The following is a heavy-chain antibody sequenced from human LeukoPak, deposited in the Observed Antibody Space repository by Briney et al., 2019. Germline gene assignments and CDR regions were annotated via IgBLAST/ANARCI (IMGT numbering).Heavy chain of an antibody. V-gene: IGHV4-61*02. CDR2: IYTSGST. CDR1: GGSISSGSYY. J-gene: IGHJ4*02. Sequence: SQTLSLTCTVSGGSISSGSYYWSWIRQPAGKGLEWIGRIYTSGSTNYNPSLKSRVTISVDTSKNQFSLKLSSVTAADTAVYYCASWGNYYGSGSYYGLDYWGQGTLVTVSS. D-gene: IGHD3-10*01. CDR3: ASWGNYYGSGSYYGLDY.